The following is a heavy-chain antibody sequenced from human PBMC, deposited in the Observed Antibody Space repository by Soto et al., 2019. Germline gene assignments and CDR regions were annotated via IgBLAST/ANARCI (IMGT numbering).Heavy chain of an antibody. CDR1: GFTFSSYA. D-gene: IGHD5-12*01. CDR3: ATRGLRSSTPDY. V-gene: IGHV3-23*01. J-gene: IGHJ4*02. Sequence: EVQLLESGGGLVQPGGSLRLSCAASGFTFSSYAMSWVRQAPGKGLEWVSAISGSGGSTYYAASVKGRFTISRDNSKNTLYLQMNSLRAEDTAVYYCATRGLRSSTPDYWGQGTLVTVSS. CDR2: ISGSGGST.